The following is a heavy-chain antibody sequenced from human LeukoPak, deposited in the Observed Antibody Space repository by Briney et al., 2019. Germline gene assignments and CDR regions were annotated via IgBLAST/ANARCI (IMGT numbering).Heavy chain of an antibody. CDR3: AREDLMITFGGVIVKYYYYGMDV. CDR1: GYTFTTYG. D-gene: IGHD3-16*02. Sequence: ASVKVSCKASGYTFTTYGITWVRQAPGQGLEWMGWISAYNGNTNYARKLQGRVTMTTDTSTSTAYMELSSLRSEDTAVYYCAREDLMITFGGVIVKYYYYGMDVWGQGTTVTVSS. J-gene: IGHJ6*02. CDR2: ISAYNGNT. V-gene: IGHV1-18*01.